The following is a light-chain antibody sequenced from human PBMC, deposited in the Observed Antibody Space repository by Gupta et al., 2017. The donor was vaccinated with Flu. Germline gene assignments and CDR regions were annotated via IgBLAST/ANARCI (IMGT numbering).Light chain of an antibody. J-gene: IGKJ2*01. CDR2: GAS. V-gene: IGKV3-20*01. CDR3: QQYGSSPYT. CDR1: QSVSSSY. Sequence: EIVLTQPPGPLSLSPGESATLSCRARQSVSSSYLAWYQQKPGQAPRLLIYGASSRATGIPDRFSGSGSGTDFTLTISRLEPEDFAVYYCQQYGSSPYTFGQGTKLEIK.